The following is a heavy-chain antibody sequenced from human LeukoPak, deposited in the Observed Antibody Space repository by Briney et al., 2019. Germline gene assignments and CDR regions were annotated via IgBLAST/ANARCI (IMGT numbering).Heavy chain of an antibody. D-gene: IGHD5-12*01. V-gene: IGHV3-48*03. CDR3: ARDVQVATIYPLDY. CDR1: GLTFGSYE. J-gene: IGHJ4*02. CDR2: ISNSGSSI. Sequence: AGGSLRLSCAASGLTFGSYEMNWVRQAPGKGLEWVSHISNSGSSIYYADSVKGRFTISRDNAKNSVYLQMNSLRAEDTAVYYCARDVQVATIYPLDYWGQGTLVTVSS.